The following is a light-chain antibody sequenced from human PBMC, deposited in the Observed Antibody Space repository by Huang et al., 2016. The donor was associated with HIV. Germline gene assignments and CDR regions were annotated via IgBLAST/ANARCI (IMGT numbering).Light chain of an antibody. J-gene: IGKJ3*01. Sequence: EFVLTQSPGTLSLSPGERATLSCRASQSVSNSYLAWYQQKPGQAPRLLIYGASIRASGIPDRFSGSGSGKDFTLTISRLEPEEFAVYYCQQYGRSPFTFGPGTKVDIK. V-gene: IGKV3-20*01. CDR3: QQYGRSPFT. CDR1: QSVSNSY. CDR2: GAS.